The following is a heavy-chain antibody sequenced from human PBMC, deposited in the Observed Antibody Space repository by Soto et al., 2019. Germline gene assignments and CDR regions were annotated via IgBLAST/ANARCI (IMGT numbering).Heavy chain of an antibody. CDR2: IYHSGST. CDR3: ARDSLSSGATRNFDY. D-gene: IGHD6-19*01. J-gene: IGHJ4*02. CDR1: GDSISSGYW. V-gene: IGHV4-38-2*02. Sequence: SETLSLTCAVSGDSISSGYWWAWIRQPPGKWLEWVASIYHSGSTNYNPSLKSRVTISVDKSKNQFSLKLSSVTAADTAVYYCARDSLSSGATRNFDYWGQVSLVTVSS.